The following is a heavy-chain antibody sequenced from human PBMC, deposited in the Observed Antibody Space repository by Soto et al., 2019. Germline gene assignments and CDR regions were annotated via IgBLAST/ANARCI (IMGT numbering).Heavy chain of an antibody. CDR2: IYPGDSDT. V-gene: IGHV5-51*01. CDR3: ARRPIYCGGDCYFDY. CDR1: GYSFTSYW. J-gene: IGHJ4*02. D-gene: IGHD2-21*02. Sequence: PGESLKISCKGSGYSFTSYWIGWVRQMPGKGLEWMGIIYPGDSDTRYSPSFQGQVTISADKSISTAYLQWSSLKASDTAMYYCARRPIYCGGDCYFDYWGQGTLVTVSS.